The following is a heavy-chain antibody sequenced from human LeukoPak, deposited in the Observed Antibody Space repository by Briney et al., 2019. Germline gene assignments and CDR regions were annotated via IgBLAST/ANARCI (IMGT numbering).Heavy chain of an antibody. CDR1: GGSISSSSYY. CDR3: ARRYYYDSSGYYYHYDY. D-gene: IGHD3-22*01. V-gene: IGHV4-39*01. J-gene: IGHJ4*02. Sequence: PSETLSLTCTVSGGSISSSSYYWGWIRQPPGKGLEWIGTISYSGSTYYNPSLKSRVTTSVDTSTNQFSLKLSSVTAADTAVYYCARRYYYDSSGYYYHYDYWGQGTLVTVSS. CDR2: ISYSGST.